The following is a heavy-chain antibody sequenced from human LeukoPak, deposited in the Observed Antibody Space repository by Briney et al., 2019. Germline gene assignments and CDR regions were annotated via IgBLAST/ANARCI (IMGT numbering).Heavy chain of an antibody. CDR3: AREGSTDAFDI. Sequence: GSLRLSSAASGFTVSSNYMSWVRQAPGKGLEWVSVIYSGGSRYYADSVKGRFTISRDNSKNTLYLQMNSLRAEDTAVYYCAREGSTDAFDIWGQGTMVAVSS. J-gene: IGHJ3*02. V-gene: IGHV3-53*01. CDR1: GFTVSSNY. D-gene: IGHD5/OR15-5a*01. CDR2: IYSGGSR.